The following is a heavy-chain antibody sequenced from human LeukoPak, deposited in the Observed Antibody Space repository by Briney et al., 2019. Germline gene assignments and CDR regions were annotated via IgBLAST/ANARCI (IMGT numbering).Heavy chain of an antibody. CDR2: ISSNGRST. Sequence: GGSLRLSCSASGFTFSSYAMHWVRQAPGKGLEYVSAISSNGRSTYYADSVKGRFTISRDNAKNSLYLQMSGLRDEDTAVYYCARETGTTSDSWGQGTLVTVSS. CDR3: ARETGTTSDS. V-gene: IGHV3-64*04. CDR1: GFTFSSYA. D-gene: IGHD1-7*01. J-gene: IGHJ4*02.